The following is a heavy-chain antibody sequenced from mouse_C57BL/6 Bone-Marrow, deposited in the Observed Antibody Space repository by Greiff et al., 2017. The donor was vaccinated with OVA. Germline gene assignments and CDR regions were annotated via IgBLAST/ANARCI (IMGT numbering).Heavy chain of an antibody. J-gene: IGHJ3*01. Sequence: QVQLQQPGAELVRPGSSVKLSCKASGYTFTSYWMHWVKQRPIQGLEWIGNIDPSDSETHYNQKFKDKATLTVDKSSSTAYMQLSSLTSEDSAVYYCARGDGYDDGFAYWGQGTLVTVSA. V-gene: IGHV1-52*01. D-gene: IGHD2-2*01. CDR1: GYTFTSYW. CDR3: ARGDGYDDGFAY. CDR2: IDPSDSET.